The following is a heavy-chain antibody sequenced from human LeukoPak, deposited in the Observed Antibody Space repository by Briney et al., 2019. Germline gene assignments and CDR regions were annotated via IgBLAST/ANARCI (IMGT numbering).Heavy chain of an antibody. J-gene: IGHJ4*02. CDR1: GNNVSSINAA. D-gene: IGHD5-18*01. Sequence: SQTLSVTCAISGNNVSSINAAWHCIRQSPSRGLEWLGRTYYRSKWYHEYALSVKSRITITADPSKNQFSLQMNSVTPEDAAVYYCADTLRGCAMGNWGQGTLVTVSS. CDR2: TYYRSKWYH. V-gene: IGHV6-1*01. CDR3: ADTLRGCAMGN.